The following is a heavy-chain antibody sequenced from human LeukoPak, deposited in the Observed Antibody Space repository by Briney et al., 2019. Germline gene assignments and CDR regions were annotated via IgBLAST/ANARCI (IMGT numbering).Heavy chain of an antibody. V-gene: IGHV1-69*04. J-gene: IGHJ4*02. D-gene: IGHD5-12*01. CDR3: ARDSTGEWLRFADY. CDR2: INPILGIA. Sequence: GASVKVSCKASGGTFSSYAISWVRQAPGQGLEWMGRINPILGIANYAQKFQGRVTITADKSTSTAYMELSSLRSEDTAVYYCARDSTGEWLRFADYWGQGTLVTVSS. CDR1: GGTFSSYA.